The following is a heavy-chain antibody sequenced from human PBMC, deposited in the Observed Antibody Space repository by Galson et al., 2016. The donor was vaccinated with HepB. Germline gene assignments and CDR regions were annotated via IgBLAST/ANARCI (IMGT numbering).Heavy chain of an antibody. CDR2: ISNTSPTT. D-gene: IGHD2-21*01. Sequence: SLRLSCAASGFSLSHYGMTWVRLAPGRGLEWISFISNTSPTTYYAGSVRGRFTTSRDNAKNSLYLEMNSLRDEDTAVYFCVREYYGRLEQWGQGTLVTVSS. V-gene: IGHV3-48*02. CDR3: VREYYGRLEQ. CDR1: GFSLSHYG. J-gene: IGHJ4*02.